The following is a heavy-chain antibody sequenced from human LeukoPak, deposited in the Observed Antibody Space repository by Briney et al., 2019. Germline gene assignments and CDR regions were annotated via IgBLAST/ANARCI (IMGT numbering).Heavy chain of an antibody. CDR1: GGSISGYY. Sequence: SETLSLTCTVSGGSISGYYWSWIRQPPGKGLQWIGYIHYSGSTRYNPSLENRVTISVDTSKNQFSLNLTSVTAADTAVYYCASRAAFCGDDCFRFDYWGQGTLVTVSS. CDR2: IHYSGST. J-gene: IGHJ4*02. CDR3: ASRAAFCGDDCFRFDY. D-gene: IGHD2-21*02. V-gene: IGHV4-59*01.